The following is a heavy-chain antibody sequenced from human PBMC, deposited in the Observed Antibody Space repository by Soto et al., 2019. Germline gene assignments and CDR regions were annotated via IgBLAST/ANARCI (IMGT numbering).Heavy chain of an antibody. J-gene: IGHJ4*02. V-gene: IGHV4-39*01. CDR1: GGSISSSSYY. CDR2: IYYSGST. D-gene: IGHD3-3*01. CDR3: ARAELRFLRY. Sequence: SETLSLTCTVSGGSISSSSYYWGWIRQPPGKGLEWIGSIYYSGSTYYNPSLKSRVTISVDTSKNQFSLKLSSVTAADTAVYYCARAELRFLRYWGQGTLVTVSS.